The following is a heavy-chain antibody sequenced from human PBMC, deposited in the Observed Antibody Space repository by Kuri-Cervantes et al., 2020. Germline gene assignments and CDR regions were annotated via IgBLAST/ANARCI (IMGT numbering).Heavy chain of an antibody. D-gene: IGHD1-1*01. V-gene: IGHV1-3*02. Sequence: GGSLRLSCAASGFTFTSYAMHWVRQAPGQRLEWMGWSNAGNGNTKYSQEFQGRVTITRDTSASTAYMELSSLRSEDTAVYYCARESGTPYYYYGMDVWGQGTTVTVSS. CDR1: GFTFTSYA. CDR2: SNAGNGNT. CDR3: ARESGTPYYYYGMDV. J-gene: IGHJ6*02.